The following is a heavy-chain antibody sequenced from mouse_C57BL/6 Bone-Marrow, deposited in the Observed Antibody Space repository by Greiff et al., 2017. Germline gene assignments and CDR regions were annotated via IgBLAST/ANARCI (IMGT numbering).Heavy chain of an antibody. J-gene: IGHJ3*01. D-gene: IGHD2-2*01. CDR2: ISYDGSN. CDR1: GYSITSGYY. CDR3: ARDGYACAY. V-gene: IGHV3-6*01. Sequence: ESGPGLVKPSQSLSLTCSVTGYSITSGYYWNWIRQFPGNNLEWMGYISYDGSNNYNPSLKNRISFTRDTSKNQFFLKLNSVTTEDTATYYCARDGYACAYWGQGTLVTVAA.